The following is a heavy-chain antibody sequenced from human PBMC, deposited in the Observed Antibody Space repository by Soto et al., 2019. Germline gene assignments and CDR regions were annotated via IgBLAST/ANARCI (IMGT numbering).Heavy chain of an antibody. V-gene: IGHV1-18*01. J-gene: IGHJ4*02. Sequence: ASVKVSCEASGYTFTNYGISWVRQAPGQGLEWMGWISAYNGNTKYAQKFQGRVTMTEDTSTDTAYMELSSLRSEDTAVYYCATLPSYCGGDCYVDYWGQGTLVTVSS. CDR3: ATLPSYCGGDCYVDY. CDR2: ISAYNGNT. CDR1: GYTFTNYG. D-gene: IGHD2-21*02.